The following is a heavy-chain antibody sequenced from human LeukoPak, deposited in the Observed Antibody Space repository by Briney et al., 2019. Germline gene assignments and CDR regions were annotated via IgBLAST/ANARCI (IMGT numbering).Heavy chain of an antibody. Sequence: GGSLRLSCAASGFTFDDYAMHWVRQAPGKGLEWVSGISWNSGSIGYADSVKGRFSISRDNAKNSLYLQMNSLRAEDTALYYCAKDRYTYYYGSGISAADYWGQGTLVTVSS. V-gene: IGHV3-9*01. CDR3: AKDRYTYYYGSGISAADY. J-gene: IGHJ4*02. CDR1: GFTFDDYA. CDR2: ISWNSGSI. D-gene: IGHD3-10*01.